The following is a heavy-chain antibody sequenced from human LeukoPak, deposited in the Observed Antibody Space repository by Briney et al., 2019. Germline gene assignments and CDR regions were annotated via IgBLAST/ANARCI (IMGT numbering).Heavy chain of an antibody. J-gene: IGHJ6*02. CDR2: ISYDGSNK. CDR1: GFTFSSYG. CDR3: AKTYYGSGSAVYGMDV. D-gene: IGHD3-10*01. Sequence: PGGSLRLSCAASGFTFSSYGMHWVRQAPGKGLEWVAVISYDGSNKYYADSVKGRFTISRDNSKNTLYLQMNSLRAEDTAVYYCAKTYYGSGSAVYGMDVWGQGTTVTVSS. V-gene: IGHV3-30*18.